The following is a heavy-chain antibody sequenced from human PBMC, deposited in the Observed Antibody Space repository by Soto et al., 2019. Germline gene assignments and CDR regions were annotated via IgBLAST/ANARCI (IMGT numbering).Heavy chain of an antibody. D-gene: IGHD2-21*01. Sequence: EVQLLESGGGLVQPGGSLRLSCAVSGFTLGNYAMSWVRQAPGKVLEWVSAISGSGGITYYADSVEGRFTISRDNSKDRLYLQMDSLRAEDTALYYCAKGGGDNYFYYYMDVWGKGTTVTVSS. V-gene: IGHV3-23*01. CDR3: AKGGGDNYFYYYMDV. CDR2: ISGSGGIT. CDR1: GFTLGNYA. J-gene: IGHJ6*03.